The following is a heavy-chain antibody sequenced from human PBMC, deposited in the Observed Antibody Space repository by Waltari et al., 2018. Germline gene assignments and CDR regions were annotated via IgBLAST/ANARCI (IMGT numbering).Heavy chain of an antibody. V-gene: IGHV4-34*01. J-gene: IGHJ4*02. CDR1: GGSFSGYY. CDR3: ARGQIVVVTATNAPFDY. CDR2: INHSGST. D-gene: IGHD2-21*02. Sequence: QVQLQQWGAGLLKPSETLSLTCAVYGGSFSGYYWSWIRQPPGKGLEWIGEINHSGSTNYNPSLKSRVTISVDTSKNQFSLKLSSVTAADTAVYYCARGQIVVVTATNAPFDYWGQGTLVIVSS.